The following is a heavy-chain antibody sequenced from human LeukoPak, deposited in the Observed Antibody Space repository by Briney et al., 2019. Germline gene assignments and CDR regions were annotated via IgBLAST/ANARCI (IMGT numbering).Heavy chain of an antibody. Sequence: PGGSLRLSCAASGFTFSSYAMSRVRQAPGKGLEWVSAISGSGGSTYYADSVKGRFTISRDNSKNTLYLQMNSLRAEDTAVYYCAKEGRYSSGWWYYFDYWGQGTLVTVSS. J-gene: IGHJ4*02. CDR2: ISGSGGST. D-gene: IGHD6-19*01. CDR3: AKEGRYSSGWWYYFDY. V-gene: IGHV3-23*01. CDR1: GFTFSSYA.